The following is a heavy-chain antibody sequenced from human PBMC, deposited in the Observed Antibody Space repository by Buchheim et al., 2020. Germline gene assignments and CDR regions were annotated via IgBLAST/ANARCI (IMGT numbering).Heavy chain of an antibody. D-gene: IGHD3-10*01. Sequence: QVQLQQWGAGLLKPSETLSLTCAVYGVSFSGYYWSWIRQPPGKGLEWIGEINHSGSTNYNPSLKSRVTISADTSKNQFSLKLSSVTAADTAVYYCARDGKLLWFGELSALDYYGMDVWGQGTT. V-gene: IGHV4-34*01. CDR2: INHSGST. CDR3: ARDGKLLWFGELSALDYYGMDV. J-gene: IGHJ6*02. CDR1: GVSFSGYY.